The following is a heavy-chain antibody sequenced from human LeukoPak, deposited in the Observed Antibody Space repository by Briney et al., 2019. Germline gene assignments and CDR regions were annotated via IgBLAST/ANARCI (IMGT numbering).Heavy chain of an antibody. J-gene: IGHJ4*02. Sequence: ASVKVSCKVSGYTLTELSMHWVRQAPGKGLEWMGGFHPEDGETIYAQKFQGRVTMTEDTSTDTAYMELSSLRSEDTAVYYCATSRRIQLWFGYYFDYWGQGTLVTVSS. CDR3: ATSRRIQLWFGYYFDY. CDR1: GYTLTELS. CDR2: FHPEDGET. D-gene: IGHD5-18*01. V-gene: IGHV1-24*01.